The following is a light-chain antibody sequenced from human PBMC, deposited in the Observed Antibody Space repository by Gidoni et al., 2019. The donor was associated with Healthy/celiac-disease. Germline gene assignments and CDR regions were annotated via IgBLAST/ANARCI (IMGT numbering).Light chain of an antibody. V-gene: IGLV3-21*03. CDR1: KIGRES. CDR2: DDS. J-gene: IGLJ2*01. Sequence: SYVLTQSPSVSVAPGKTARITCGGNKIGRESVHWYQQKPGQAPVLVVYDDSDRPSGIPERFSGSNSGNTATLSISRVEAGDEADYYCQVWDNSSDHPVFGGGTKLTVL. CDR3: QVWDNSSDHPV.